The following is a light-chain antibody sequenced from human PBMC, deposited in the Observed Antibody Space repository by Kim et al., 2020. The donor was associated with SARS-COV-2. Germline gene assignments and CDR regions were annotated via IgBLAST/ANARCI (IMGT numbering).Light chain of an antibody. J-gene: IGKJ3*01. V-gene: IGKV3-20*01. Sequence: FPGERATLSCRASQSGSSGYLALYQQKPGQTPMLLIYGASSRAAGIPDRFSGSGSGTDFTLTISRLEPEDFAVNYFQQYHTLPFTFGPGTKVYIK. CDR2: GAS. CDR3: QQYHTLPFT. CDR1: QSGSSGY.